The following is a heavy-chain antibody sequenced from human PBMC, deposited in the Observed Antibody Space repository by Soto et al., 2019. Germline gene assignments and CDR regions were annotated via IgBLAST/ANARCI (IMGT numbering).Heavy chain of an antibody. Sequence: QVHLVQSGAEVKKPGASVKVSCKASGYTFTTYGINWVRQAPGQGLEWMGWISGYNGNTKSAQKFQSRVTVTTDTSTTTSYMELRSLTSDDTAVYYCARWDYYESSSAFHIWGQATMVTVSS. V-gene: IGHV1-18*04. D-gene: IGHD3-22*01. CDR3: ARWDYYESSSAFHI. CDR2: ISGYNGNT. CDR1: GYTFTTYG. J-gene: IGHJ3*02.